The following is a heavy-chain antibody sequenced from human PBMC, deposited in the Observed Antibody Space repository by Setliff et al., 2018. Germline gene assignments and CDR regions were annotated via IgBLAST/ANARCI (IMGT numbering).Heavy chain of an antibody. CDR1: GYIFTSYG. CDR3: VRSSAPQVVLAADFDF. CDR2: ISPYSGNT. Sequence: ASVKVSCKASGYIFTSYGFSWVRQAPGQGLEWMGWISPYSGNTNYPQWLQDRVTMTIDTSATTVYMELQSLRSDDTAVYYCVRSSAPQVVLAADFDFWGQGTPVTVSS. V-gene: IGHV1-18*01. D-gene: IGHD6-19*01. J-gene: IGHJ4*02.